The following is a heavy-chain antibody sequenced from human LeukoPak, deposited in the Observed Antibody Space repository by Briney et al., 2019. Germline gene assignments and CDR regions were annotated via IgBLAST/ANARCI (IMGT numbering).Heavy chain of an antibody. CDR3: AKDRTSSGLDY. J-gene: IGHJ4*02. Sequence: GGSLRLSCAASGFTFSSYGMHWVRQAPGKGLEWVAVISYDGSNKYYADSVKGRFTISRDNSKNTLYLQMNSLRAEDTAVYYCAKDRTSSGLDYWGQGTPVTVSS. D-gene: IGHD6-19*01. V-gene: IGHV3-30*18. CDR1: GFTFSSYG. CDR2: ISYDGSNK.